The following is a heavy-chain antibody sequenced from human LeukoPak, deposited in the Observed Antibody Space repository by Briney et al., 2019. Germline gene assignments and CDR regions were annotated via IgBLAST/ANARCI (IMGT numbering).Heavy chain of an antibody. V-gene: IGHV3-48*03. D-gene: IGHD3-10*01. CDR1: GFTFSSYE. CDR3: VRDRGSTWFKYFHL. J-gene: IGHJ1*01. Sequence: AGGSLRLSCAASGFTFSSYEMNWVRQAPGKGLEWVSYISSSGSTIYYADSVKGRFTISRDNAKNSLYLQMNSLRAEDTAVYFCVRDRGSTWFKYFHLWGQGTLVTVAS. CDR2: ISSSGSTI.